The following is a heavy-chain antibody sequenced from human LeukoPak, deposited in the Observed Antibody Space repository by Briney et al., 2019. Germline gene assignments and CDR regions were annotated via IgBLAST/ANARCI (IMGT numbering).Heavy chain of an antibody. CDR2: IIPIFGTA. Sequence: SVKVSCKASGGTFSSYAISWVRQAPGQGLEWMGGIIPIFGTANYAQKFQGRVTITADESTSTAYMELSSLRSEDTAVYYCARVMGVTAAALIDYYYGMDVWGQGTTVTVSS. CDR3: ARVMGVTAAALIDYYYGMDV. CDR1: GGTFSSYA. V-gene: IGHV1-69*13. D-gene: IGHD6-13*01. J-gene: IGHJ6*02.